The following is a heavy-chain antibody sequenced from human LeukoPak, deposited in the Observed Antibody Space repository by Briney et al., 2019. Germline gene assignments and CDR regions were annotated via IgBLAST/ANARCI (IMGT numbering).Heavy chain of an antibody. CDR3: ARQWDGYNLDY. Sequence: GESLKISCKASGYDFSVNWIGWVRQVPGKGLEWMGVIHCGGSDTRYSPSFQGQVTISVDKSINTAYLQWSSLKASDTAIYYCARQWDGYNLDYWGQGTLVTVSS. V-gene: IGHV5-51*01. J-gene: IGHJ4*02. CDR1: GYDFSVNW. CDR2: IHCGGSDT. D-gene: IGHD5-24*01.